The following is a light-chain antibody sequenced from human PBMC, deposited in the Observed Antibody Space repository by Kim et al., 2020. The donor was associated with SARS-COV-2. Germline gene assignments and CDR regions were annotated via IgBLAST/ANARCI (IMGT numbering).Light chain of an antibody. J-gene: IGLJ3*02. CDR3: QVWDSSSDHHWV. Sequence: SYELTQPPSVSVAPGKTARITCGGNNIGSKSVHWYQQKPAQAPVLVIYYDSDRPSGIPERFSGSNSGNTATLTISRVEAGDEADYYCQVWDSSSDHHWVF. CDR1: NIGSKS. V-gene: IGLV3-21*04. CDR2: YDS.